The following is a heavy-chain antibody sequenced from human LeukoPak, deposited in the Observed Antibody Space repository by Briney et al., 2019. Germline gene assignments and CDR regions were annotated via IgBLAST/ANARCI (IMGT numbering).Heavy chain of an antibody. CDR1: GYTFTGYY. CDR3: ARDGKVITYRYYYYYMDV. D-gene: IGHD3-16*01. J-gene: IGHJ6*03. CDR2: INPHTGGT. V-gene: IGHV1-2*02. Sequence: ASVKVSCQASGYTFTGYYMHWVRQAPGQGREWMGWINPHTGGTKYAQKFQGRVTMTRDTSISTAYMEFSRLRSDDTAVYYCARDGKVITYRYYYYYMDVWGKGTTVTVFS.